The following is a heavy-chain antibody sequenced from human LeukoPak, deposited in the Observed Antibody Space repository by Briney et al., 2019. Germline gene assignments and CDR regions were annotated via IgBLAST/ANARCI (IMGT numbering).Heavy chain of an antibody. J-gene: IGHJ6*03. CDR1: GFTFDDYA. D-gene: IGHD3-22*01. CDR3: AKAGGAYYYDSSGYYVDYYYYMDV. Sequence: GGSLRLSCAASGFTFDDYAMHWVRQAPGKCLEWVSLISWDGGSTYYADSVKGRFTISRDNSKNSLYLQMNSLRAEDTALYYCAKAGGAYYYDSSGYYVDYYYYMDVWGKGTTVTVSS. CDR2: ISWDGGST. V-gene: IGHV3-43D*04.